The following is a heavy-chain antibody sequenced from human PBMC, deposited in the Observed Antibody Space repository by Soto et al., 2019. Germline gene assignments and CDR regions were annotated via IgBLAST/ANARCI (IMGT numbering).Heavy chain of an antibody. V-gene: IGHV3-30*18. Sequence: QVQLVESGGGVVQPGRSLRLSCAASGFTFSDYGIHWVRQAPGKGLEWVAVISYEGSKTYYADSVQGRFTISRDNSTNTLYLQMASLRPEDTAVYYCAKDHWAAYSGYAIRNDLDVWGQGTTVTVSS. D-gene: IGHD5-12*01. J-gene: IGHJ6*02. CDR3: AKDHWAAYSGYAIRNDLDV. CDR1: GFTFSDYG. CDR2: ISYEGSKT.